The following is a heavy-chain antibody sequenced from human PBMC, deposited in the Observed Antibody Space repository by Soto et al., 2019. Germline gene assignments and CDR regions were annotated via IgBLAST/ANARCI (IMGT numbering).Heavy chain of an antibody. D-gene: IGHD5-18*01. Sequence: QVQLVQSGAEVKKPESSVKVSCKAPGGTFSTYAISWVRQAPGQGPEWMGGIIPMFGTANYAQRFQDRVTITADESTNTVYMELSSLRSEDTAVYFCASGIQLWLRRLNNGYSGWGQGTLVTVSS. CDR3: ASGIQLWLRRLNNGYSG. CDR1: GGTFSTYA. CDR2: IIPMFGTA. J-gene: IGHJ4*02. V-gene: IGHV1-69*12.